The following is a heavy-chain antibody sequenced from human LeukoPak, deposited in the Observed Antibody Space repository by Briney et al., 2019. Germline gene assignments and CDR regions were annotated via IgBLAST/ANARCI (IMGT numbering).Heavy chain of an antibody. Sequence: ASVKVSCKASGYTFTGYYMHWVRQAPGQWLEWMGWINPNSVGTNYAQKFQGRVTITRDTSISTAYMELSSLRSDETAVYYCASRTLGLLRKGGPMDVWGKGTTVTVSS. CDR3: ASRTLGLLRKGGPMDV. V-gene: IGHV1-2*02. D-gene: IGHD3-16*01. CDR2: INPNSVGT. CDR1: GYTFTGYY. J-gene: IGHJ6*03.